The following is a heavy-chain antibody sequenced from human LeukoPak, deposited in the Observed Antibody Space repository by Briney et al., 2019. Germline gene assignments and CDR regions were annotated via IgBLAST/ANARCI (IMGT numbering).Heavy chain of an antibody. V-gene: IGHV3-11*01. Sequence: TGGSLRLSCAASGFTFSDYYMSWIRQAPGKGLERVSYISSSGSTIYYADSVKGRFTISRDNAKNSLYLQMNSLRAEDTAVYYCARDVPYEGVVPAAMDGPRDDAFDIWGQGTMVTVSS. CDR3: ARDVPYEGVVPAAMDGPRDDAFDI. J-gene: IGHJ3*02. CDR1: GFTFSDYY. CDR2: ISSSGSTI. D-gene: IGHD2-2*01.